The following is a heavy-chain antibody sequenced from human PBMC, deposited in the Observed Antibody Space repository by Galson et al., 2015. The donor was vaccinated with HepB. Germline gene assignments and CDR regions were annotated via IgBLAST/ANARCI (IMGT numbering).Heavy chain of an antibody. D-gene: IGHD6-6*01. CDR1: GFTFSSYG. CDR3: TRRAAQMDY. Sequence: SLRLSCAASGFTFSSYGMHWVRQAPGKGLEWVAVIWYDGSNKYYADSVKGRFTISRDNAEKYLYLQMNSLRAEDTAVYYCTRRAAQMDYWGQGTLVTVS. J-gene: IGHJ4*02. V-gene: IGHV3-33*01. CDR2: IWYDGSNK.